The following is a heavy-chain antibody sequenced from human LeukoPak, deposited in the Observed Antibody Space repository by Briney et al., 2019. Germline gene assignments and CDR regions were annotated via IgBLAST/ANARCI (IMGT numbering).Heavy chain of an antibody. D-gene: IGHD6-13*01. CDR2: INPNSGGT. J-gene: IGHJ5*02. V-gene: IGHV1-2*02. CDR3: ARFLAAAGHNWFDP. Sequence: ASVKVSCKASGYTFTGYYMHWVRHAPGQGLEWMGWINPNSGGTNYAQKFQGRVTMTRDTSISTAYMELSRLRSDDTAVYYCARFLAAAGHNWFDPWGQGTLVTVSS. CDR1: GYTFTGYY.